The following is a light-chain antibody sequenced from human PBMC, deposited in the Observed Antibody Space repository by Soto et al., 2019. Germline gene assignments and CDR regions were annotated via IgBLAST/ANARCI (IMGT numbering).Light chain of an antibody. Sequence: EIVMTQSPGTLSLSPGDTATLSCRASQSLGSDLAWYQQKPGQAPRLLIFGASARPTGIPARISGSGSGTDFTLTISSLQLEDFATYYCQQNYSTPLAFGGGTKV. CDR3: QQNYSTPLA. CDR2: GAS. V-gene: IGKV3-15*01. J-gene: IGKJ4*01. CDR1: QSLGSD.